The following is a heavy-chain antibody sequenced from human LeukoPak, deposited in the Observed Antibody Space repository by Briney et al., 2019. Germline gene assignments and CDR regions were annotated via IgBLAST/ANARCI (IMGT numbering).Heavy chain of an antibody. Sequence: PGGSLRLSCAASGFTFSNAWMSWVRQAPGKGLEWVCRIKSKTDGGTTDYAAPVKCRFTISRDDSKNTLYLQMNSLKAEDTAVYYCTTSYYYGSGSSYWGQGTLVTVSS. CDR3: TTSYYYGSGSSY. CDR1: GFTFSNAW. J-gene: IGHJ4*02. D-gene: IGHD3-10*01. V-gene: IGHV3-15*01. CDR2: IKSKTDGGTT.